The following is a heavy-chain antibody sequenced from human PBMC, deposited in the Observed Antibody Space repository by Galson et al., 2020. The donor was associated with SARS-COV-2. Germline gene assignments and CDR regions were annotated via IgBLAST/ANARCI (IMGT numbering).Heavy chain of an antibody. D-gene: IGHD3-10*01. CDR3: AREHVLLWFGALDY. V-gene: IGHV3-21*01. CDR2: ISSSSSYI. CDR1: GFTFSSYS. J-gene: IGHJ4*02. Sequence: NSAGSLRLSCAASGFTFSSYSMNWVRQAPGKGLEWVSSISSSSSYIYYADSVKGRFTISRDNAKNSLYLQMNSLRAEGTAVYYCAREHVLLWFGALDYWGQGTLVTVSS.